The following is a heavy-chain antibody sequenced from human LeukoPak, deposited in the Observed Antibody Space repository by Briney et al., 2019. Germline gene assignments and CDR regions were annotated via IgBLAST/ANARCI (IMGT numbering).Heavy chain of an antibody. D-gene: IGHD1-26*01. V-gene: IGHV4-30-4*01. J-gene: IGHJ3*02. CDR3: ARVVGFVAAIDAFDI. Sequence: SQTLSLTCTVSGGSISSGDYYWSWIRQPPGKGLEWIGYIYYSGSTYYNPSLKSRVTISVDTSKNQFSLKLGSVTAADTAAYYCARVVGFVAAIDAFDIWGQGTMVTVSS. CDR1: GGSISSGDYY. CDR2: IYYSGST.